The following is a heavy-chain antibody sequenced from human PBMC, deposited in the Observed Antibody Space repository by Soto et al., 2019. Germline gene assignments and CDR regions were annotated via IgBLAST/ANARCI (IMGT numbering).Heavy chain of an antibody. J-gene: IGHJ4*02. CDR1: GFTFSSYE. CDR3: ARYGSRSSGFDY. Sequence: PGGSLRLSCAASGFTFSSYEMNWVRQAPGKGLEWVSYISSSGSTIYYTDSVKGRFTISRDNAKNSLYLQMNSLRAEDTAVYYCARYGSRSSGFDYWGQGTLVTGSA. V-gene: IGHV3-48*03. D-gene: IGHD3-22*01. CDR2: ISSSGSTI.